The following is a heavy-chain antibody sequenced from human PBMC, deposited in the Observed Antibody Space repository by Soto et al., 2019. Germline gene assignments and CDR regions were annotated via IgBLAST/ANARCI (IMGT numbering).Heavy chain of an antibody. D-gene: IGHD2-15*01. J-gene: IGHJ4*02. Sequence: EVQLLESGGGLVQPGGSLRLSCAASGFTFSTYAMSWVRQAPGKGLEWVSAISGSGGGTHYADSVRGRFTISRDNSNHTLYLQMNSLRAEDTAVYYCRKGPIWDRWGYCSGDNGYLLDYWGQGTLVTVSS. V-gene: IGHV3-23*01. CDR2: ISGSGGGT. CDR3: RKGPIWDRWGYCSGDNGYLLDY. CDR1: GFTFSTYA.